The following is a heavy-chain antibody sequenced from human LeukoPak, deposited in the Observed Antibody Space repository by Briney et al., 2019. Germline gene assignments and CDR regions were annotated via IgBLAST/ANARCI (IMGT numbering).Heavy chain of an antibody. V-gene: IGHV4-59*08. CDR2: IYYSGST. CDR3: ARHRSNAWFDP. D-gene: IGHD2-15*01. CDR1: GGSISSYY. Sequence: SETLSLTCTVSGGSISSYYWSWIRQPPGKGLEWIGYIYYSGSTNYNPSLKSRVTISVDTSKNQFSLKLSSVTAADTAVYYCARHRSNAWFDPWGQGTLVTVSS. J-gene: IGHJ5*02.